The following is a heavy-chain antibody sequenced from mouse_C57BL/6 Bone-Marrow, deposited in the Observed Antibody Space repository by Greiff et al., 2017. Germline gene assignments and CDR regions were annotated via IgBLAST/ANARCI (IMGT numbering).Heavy chain of an antibody. Sequence: DVKVEESGGGLVQPGGSMKLSCVASGFTFSNYWMNWVRQSPEKGLEWVAQIRLKSDNYATHYAESVKGRFTISRDDSKSSVYLQMNNLRAEDTGIYYCTSLYDGYPHYFDYWGQGTTLTVSS. V-gene: IGHV6-3*01. CDR3: TSLYDGYPHYFDY. D-gene: IGHD2-3*01. CDR2: IRLKSDNYAT. CDR1: GFTFSNYW. J-gene: IGHJ2*01.